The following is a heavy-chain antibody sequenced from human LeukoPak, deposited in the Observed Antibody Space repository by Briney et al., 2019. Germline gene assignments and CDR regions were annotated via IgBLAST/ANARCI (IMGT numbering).Heavy chain of an antibody. J-gene: IGHJ4*02. CDR2: ISYDGSNK. CDR1: GFTFSSYG. D-gene: IGHD3-3*01. V-gene: IGHV3-30*18. Sequence: GGSLRLSCAASGFTFSSYGMHWVRQAPGKGLEWVAVISYDGSNKYYADSVKGRFTISRDNSKKTLYLQMNRLRDEDTAGYYCAKARSEGRFLEWLLSIDYWGQGTLVTVSS. CDR3: AKARSEGRFLEWLLSIDY.